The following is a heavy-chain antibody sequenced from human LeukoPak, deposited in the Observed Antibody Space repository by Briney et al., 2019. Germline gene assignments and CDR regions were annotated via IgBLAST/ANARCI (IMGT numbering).Heavy chain of an antibody. CDR3: AKDIVSRYDILGAPYYYYGMDV. J-gene: IGHJ6*02. D-gene: IGHD3-9*01. CDR1: GFTFDDYA. CDR2: ISWNSGSI. V-gene: IGHV3-9*01. Sequence: PGGSLRLSCAASGFTFDDYAMHWVRQAPGKGLEWVSGISWNSGSIGYADSVKGRFTISRDNAKNSLYLQMNSLRAEDTALYYCAKDIVSRYDILGAPYYYYGMDVWGQGTTVTVSS.